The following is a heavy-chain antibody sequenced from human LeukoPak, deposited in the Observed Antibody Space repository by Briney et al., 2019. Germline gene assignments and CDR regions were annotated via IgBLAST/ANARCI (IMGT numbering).Heavy chain of an antibody. Sequence: ASVKVSCKASGYTFTSYGISWVRQAPGQGLEWMGWISAYNGNTNYAQKLQGRVTMTTDTSTSTAYMELRSLRSDDTAVYYCARGLLGSAAGTGDAFDIWGQGTMVTVSS. CDR1: GYTFTSYG. CDR2: ISAYNGNT. CDR3: ARGLLGSAAGTGDAFDI. V-gene: IGHV1-18*01. D-gene: IGHD6-13*01. J-gene: IGHJ3*02.